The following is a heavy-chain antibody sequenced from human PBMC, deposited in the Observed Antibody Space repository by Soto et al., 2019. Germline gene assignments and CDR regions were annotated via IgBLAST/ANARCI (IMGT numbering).Heavy chain of an antibody. CDR2: ISSSGDST. J-gene: IGHJ4*02. V-gene: IGHV3-64*02. CDR1: GFTFKNYY. D-gene: IGHD3-10*01. CDR3: ARGIYFGSAKYYFDY. Sequence: GGSLRLSCAASGFTFKNYYMQWVRQAPGKGPEYVSAISSSGDSTYYADSVKGRFTISRDNSKNTMYLPMGSLRVEDMAFYYCARGIYFGSAKYYFDYWGQGALVTVSS.